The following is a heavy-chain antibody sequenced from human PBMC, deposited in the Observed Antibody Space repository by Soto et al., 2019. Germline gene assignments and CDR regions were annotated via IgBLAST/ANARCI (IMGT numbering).Heavy chain of an antibody. CDR1: GFTFSSYA. J-gene: IGHJ4*02. D-gene: IGHD2-2*01. CDR2: ISGSGGST. V-gene: IGHV3-23*01. CDR3: AKGTTTYCSSTSCYLFDY. Sequence: PGGSLRLSCAASGFTFSSYAMSWVRQAPGKGLEWVSAISGSGGSTYYADSVKGRFTISRDNSKNTLYLQKNSLRAEDTAVYYCAKGTTTYCSSTSCYLFDYWGQGTLVTVSS.